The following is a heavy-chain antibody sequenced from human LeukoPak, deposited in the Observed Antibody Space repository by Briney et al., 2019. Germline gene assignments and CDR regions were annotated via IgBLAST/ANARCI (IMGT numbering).Heavy chain of an antibody. CDR1: GNYW. CDR3: AKDSGAYYDILTGYYDSYYFDY. V-gene: IGHV3-74*01. CDR2: INSDGSWT. J-gene: IGHJ4*02. Sequence: GGSLRLSCAASGNYWMHWVRQVPGKGLVWVSHINSDGSWTSYADSVKGRFTISKDNAKNTLYLQMNSLRAEDTAVYYCAKDSGAYYDILTGYYDSYYFDYWGQGTLVTVSS. D-gene: IGHD3-9*01.